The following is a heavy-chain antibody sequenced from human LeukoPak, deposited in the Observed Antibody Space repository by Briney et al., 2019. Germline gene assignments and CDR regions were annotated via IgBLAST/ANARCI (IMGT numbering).Heavy chain of an antibody. CDR3: ARGEELWFDY. Sequence: GASVKVSCKASGYTFTSYYIHWVRQAPGQGLEWVGLINPDTGGAKYAQKFQGRVTMTRDTSISTAYMELSRLTSDATAVYFCARGEELWFDYWGQGTLVTVSS. J-gene: IGHJ4*02. D-gene: IGHD5-18*01. CDR1: GYTFTSYY. V-gene: IGHV1-2*02. CDR2: INPDTGGA.